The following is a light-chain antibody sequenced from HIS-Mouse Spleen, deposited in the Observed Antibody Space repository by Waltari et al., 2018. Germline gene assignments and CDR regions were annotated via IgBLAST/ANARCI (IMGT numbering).Light chain of an antibody. CDR2: GNN. Sequence: SSELTQDTAVSVALGQTVRNKCQGDRPRRYSASWYQQKPGKAPVLVINGNNNRPSGIPDRFSGSSSGNTASLTITGAQAEDEADYYCNSRDSSGNHWVFGGGTKLTVL. CDR3: NSRDSSGNHWV. CDR1: RPRRYS. J-gene: IGLJ3*02. V-gene: IGLV3-19*01.